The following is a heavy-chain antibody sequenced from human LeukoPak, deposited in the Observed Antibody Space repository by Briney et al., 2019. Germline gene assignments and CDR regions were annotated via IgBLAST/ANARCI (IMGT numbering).Heavy chain of an antibody. J-gene: IGHJ3*02. CDR1: GFTFSNAW. V-gene: IGHV3-15*01. D-gene: IGHD6-13*01. CDR2: IKSKTDGGTT. Sequence: GGSLRLSCAASGFTFSNAWMSWVRQAPGKGLEWVGRIKSKTDGGTTDYAAPVKGRFTISRDDSKNTLYLQMNSLKTEDTAVYYRTTHSSWGAFDIWGQGTMVTVSS. CDR3: TTHSSWGAFDI.